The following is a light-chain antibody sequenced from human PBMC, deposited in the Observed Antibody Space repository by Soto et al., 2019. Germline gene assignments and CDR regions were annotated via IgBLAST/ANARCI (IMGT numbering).Light chain of an antibody. CDR2: LGS. J-gene: IGKJ4*01. CDR1: QSLLHSNGYNY. V-gene: IGKV2-28*01. CDR3: MQALQNPLT. Sequence: DIVMTQSPLSLPVTPGEPASISCRSSQSLLHSNGYNYLDWYLQKPGQSPQLLIYLGSNRASGVPDRFSVSGSGTDFTLKISRVEAEDVGIYYCMQALQNPLTCGGGTKVEIK.